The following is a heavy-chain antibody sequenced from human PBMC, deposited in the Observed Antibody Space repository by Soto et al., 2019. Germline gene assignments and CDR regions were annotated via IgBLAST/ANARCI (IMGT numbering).Heavy chain of an antibody. CDR1: GGTFSSYA. CDR2: IIPIFGTA. D-gene: IGHD3-3*01. V-gene: IGHV1-69*06. Sequence: GASVKVSCKASGGTFSSYAISWVRQAPGQGLEWMGGIIPIFGTANYAQKFQGRVTITADKSTSTAYMELSSLRSEDTAVYYCARKGTRNAYYDFWSGYDYYYGMDVWGQGTTGTVSS. J-gene: IGHJ6*02. CDR3: ARKGTRNAYYDFWSGYDYYYGMDV.